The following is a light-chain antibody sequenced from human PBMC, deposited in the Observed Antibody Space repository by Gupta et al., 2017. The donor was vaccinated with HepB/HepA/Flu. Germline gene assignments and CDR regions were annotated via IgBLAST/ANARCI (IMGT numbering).Light chain of an antibody. J-gene: IGLJ2*01. CDR1: KWGDKY. CDR3: QAWDSSTVV. V-gene: IGLV3-1*01. Sequence: SYELTQPPSVSVSPGQTASINCSGDKWGDKYACWYQQKPGQSPVLVIYQHSKRPAGIPERFSGSTSGTTATLTISGTQAMDEADYYCQAWDSSTVVFGGGTKLTVL. CDR2: QHS.